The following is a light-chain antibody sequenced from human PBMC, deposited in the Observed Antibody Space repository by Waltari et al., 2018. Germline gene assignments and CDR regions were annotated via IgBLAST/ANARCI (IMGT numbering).Light chain of an antibody. CDR1: SSDLEKNF. CDR2: ANS. Sequence: QSVLTQPPSVSASPGQTVTISCSGSSSDLEKNFVSWYQVVPGTAPKLLIFANSRRPSGIPDRFSASKSGTSATLDITGLQTGDEAHYYCGSWDTSLSASFGTGTKVIVL. J-gene: IGLJ1*01. CDR3: GSWDTSLSAS. V-gene: IGLV1-51*02.